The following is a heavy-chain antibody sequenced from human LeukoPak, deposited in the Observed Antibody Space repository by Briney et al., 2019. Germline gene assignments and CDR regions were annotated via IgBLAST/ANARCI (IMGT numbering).Heavy chain of an antibody. CDR1: GFTFSSYS. Sequence: RSGGSLRLSCAASGFTFSSYSMNWVRQAPGKGLEWVSYISRSGSTIYYADSVKGRFTISRDNVKNSLYLQMSSLRDGDTAVYFCARDSGTYSTQYWGQGTPVTVSS. J-gene: IGHJ4*02. CDR3: ARDSGTYSTQY. D-gene: IGHD1-26*01. V-gene: IGHV3-48*02. CDR2: ISRSGSTI.